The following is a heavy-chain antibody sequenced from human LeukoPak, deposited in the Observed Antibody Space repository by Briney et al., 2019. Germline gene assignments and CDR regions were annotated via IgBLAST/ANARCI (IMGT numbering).Heavy chain of an antibody. CDR3: AKDPIAAASID. Sequence: GGSLRLSCVASGFNFNIYAMSWVRQAPGKGPEWVSSISGGGGSTYYADSVKGRFTISRDNSKNTLSLQMNSLRAEDTAVYYCAKDPIAAASIDWGQGTLVTVSS. V-gene: IGHV3-23*01. D-gene: IGHD6-13*01. CDR1: GFNFNIYA. J-gene: IGHJ4*02. CDR2: ISGGGGST.